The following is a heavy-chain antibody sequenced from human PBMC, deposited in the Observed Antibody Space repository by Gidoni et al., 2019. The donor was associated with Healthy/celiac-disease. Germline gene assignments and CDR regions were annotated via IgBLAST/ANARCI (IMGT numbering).Heavy chain of an antibody. J-gene: IGHJ6*02. V-gene: IGHV3-33*01. Sequence: QVQLVESGGGGVQPGRSLRLSWAASGLTFSSHGRHGVRQAQGKGREWVAVIWYDGSNKSSADSVKGRFTISRDNSKNTLYLQMNSLRAEDTAVYYCARDEDIVVVPEWVIAARPTYGMDVWGQGTTVTVSS. D-gene: IGHD2-2*01. CDR2: IWYDGSNK. CDR3: ARDEDIVVVPEWVIAARPTYGMDV. CDR1: GLTFSSHG.